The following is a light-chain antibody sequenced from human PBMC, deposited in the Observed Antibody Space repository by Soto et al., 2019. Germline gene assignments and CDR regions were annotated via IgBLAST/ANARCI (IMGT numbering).Light chain of an antibody. V-gene: IGLV6-57*04. CDR1: SGSIASNY. CDR2: EDN. Sequence: NFMLTQPHSVSESPGKTVTISCTRSSGSIASNYVQWYQQRPGSAPTTVIYEDNQRPSGVPDRFSGSIDSSSNSASLTISGLETEDGAYYYCQSYDSNNQVFGGGTKLTVL. J-gene: IGLJ3*02. CDR3: QSYDSNNQV.